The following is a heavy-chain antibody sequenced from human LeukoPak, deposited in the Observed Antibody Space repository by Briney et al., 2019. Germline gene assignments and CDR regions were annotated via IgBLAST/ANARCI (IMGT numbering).Heavy chain of an antibody. CDR1: GYTFTNYD. CDR2: VNPDSGNT. Sequence: ASVKVSCKASGYTFTNYDINWVRQATGQGLEWMGWVNPDSGNTGYAQKFQGRVTMTRNTSISTAYMELSSLRSEDTAMYYCARADYDFVWGSYRLPDPWGQGTLVTVSS. V-gene: IGHV1-8*01. D-gene: IGHD3-16*02. J-gene: IGHJ5*02. CDR3: ARADYDFVWGSYRLPDP.